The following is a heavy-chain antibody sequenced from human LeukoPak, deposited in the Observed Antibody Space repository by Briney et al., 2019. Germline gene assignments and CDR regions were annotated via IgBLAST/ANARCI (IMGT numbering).Heavy chain of an antibody. CDR1: GYTFTGYY. V-gene: IGHV1-2*02. D-gene: IGHD2-2*01. CDR3: ARFAVPAAMYVDY. CDR2: INPNSGGT. J-gene: IGHJ4*02. Sequence: VASVKVSCKASGYTFTGYYMHWVRQAPGQGLEWMGWINPNSGGTNYAQKFQGRVTMTRDTSISTAYMELSRLRSDDTAVYYCARFAVPAAMYVDYWGQGTLVTVSS.